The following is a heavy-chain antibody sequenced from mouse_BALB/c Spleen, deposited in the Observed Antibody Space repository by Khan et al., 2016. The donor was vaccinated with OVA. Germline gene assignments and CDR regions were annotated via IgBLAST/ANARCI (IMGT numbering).Heavy chain of an antibody. CDR1: GYSITSGYY. CDR3: ARGWLVKVDY. D-gene: IGHD2-3*01. V-gene: IGHV3-6*02. CDR2: ISYDGSN. J-gene: IGHJ2*01. Sequence: VQLKESGPGLVKPSQSLSLTCSVTGYSITSGYYWNWIRQFPGNKMEWMGYISYDGSNNYNPSLKNRISITRDTSKNQLFLKLNSVTTEDTATYYCARGWLVKVDYWGQGTTLTVSS.